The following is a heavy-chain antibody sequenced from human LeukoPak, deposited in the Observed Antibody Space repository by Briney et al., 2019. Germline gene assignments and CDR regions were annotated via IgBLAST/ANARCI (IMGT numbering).Heavy chain of an antibody. J-gene: IGHJ3*02. D-gene: IGHD4-23*01. Sequence: PSETLSLTCAVYGGSFSTYYWSWIRQPPGKGLEWIGDINHSGSTHYNPSLKSRVTISVDTSKNQFSLQLSSVTAADTAVYYCARVRPSGNDAFDIWGQGTVVTVSS. CDR1: GGSFSTYY. V-gene: IGHV4-34*01. CDR2: INHSGST. CDR3: ARVRPSGNDAFDI.